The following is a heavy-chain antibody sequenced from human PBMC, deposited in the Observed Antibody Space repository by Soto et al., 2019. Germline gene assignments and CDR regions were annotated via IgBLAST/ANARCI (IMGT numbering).Heavy chain of an antibody. J-gene: IGHJ4*02. V-gene: IGHV3-30*03. CDR1: GFTFSSYG. CDR2: ISYDGINK. Sequence: QVQLVESGGGVVQPGRSLRLSCAASGFTFSSYGMHWVRQAPGKGLEWVAVISYDGINKYYEDSVKGRFTISRDNSKNTLYLQMNSLRAEDTAVYYCGIDQNHYDSSGTVDYWGQGTLVTVSS. CDR3: GIDQNHYDSSGTVDY. D-gene: IGHD3-22*01.